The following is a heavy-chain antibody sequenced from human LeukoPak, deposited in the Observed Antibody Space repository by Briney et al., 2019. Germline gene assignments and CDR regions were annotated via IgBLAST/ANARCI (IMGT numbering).Heavy chain of an antibody. V-gene: IGHV3-33*01. CDR3: ARGSDSPSPHAFDI. Sequence: GRSLRLSCAASGFTFSSYGMHWVRQAPGKGLEWVAVIWYDGSNKYYADSVKGRFTISRDNSKNTLYLQVNSLRAEDTAVYYCARGSDSPSPHAFDIWGQGTMVTVSS. CDR1: GFTFSSYG. J-gene: IGHJ3*02. CDR2: IWYDGSNK.